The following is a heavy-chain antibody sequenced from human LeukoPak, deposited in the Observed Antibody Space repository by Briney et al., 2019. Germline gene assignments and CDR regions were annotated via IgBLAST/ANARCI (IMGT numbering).Heavy chain of an antibody. CDR2: IYHSGST. J-gene: IGHJ6*02. V-gene: IGHV4-4*02. Sequence: SGTLSLTCAVTGGSITSSNWWTWVRQPPGKGLEWIGEIYHSGSTNYNPSLKSRVTISVDKSNNQFSLRLNSVTAADTAVYYCARVGYYYFYGLDVRGQGTTVTVSS. CDR3: ARVGYYYFYGLDV. CDR1: GGSITSSNW.